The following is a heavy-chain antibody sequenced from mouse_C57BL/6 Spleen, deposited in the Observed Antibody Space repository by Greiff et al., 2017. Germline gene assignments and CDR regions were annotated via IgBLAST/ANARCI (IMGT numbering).Heavy chain of an antibody. D-gene: IGHD2-4*01. J-gene: IGHJ4*01. CDR2: INPNNGGP. CDR1: GYTFTDYN. V-gene: IGHV1-18*01. Sequence: EVQLQQSGPELVKPGASVKIPCKASGYTFTDYNMDWVKQSHGKSLEWIGDINPNNGGPIYNQKFKGKATLTVDKSSSTAYMELRSLTSEDTAVYYCARYRYDYDIYYAMDYWGQGTSVTVSS. CDR3: ARYRYDYDIYYAMDY.